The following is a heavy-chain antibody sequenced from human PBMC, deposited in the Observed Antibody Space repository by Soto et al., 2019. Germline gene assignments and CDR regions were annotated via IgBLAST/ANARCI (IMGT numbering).Heavy chain of an antibody. D-gene: IGHD5-12*01. CDR3: ARRLADVEMATTSENDYGMDV. Sequence: PSETLSLTCTVSGGSISSSSYYWGWIRQPPGKGLEWIGSIYYSGSTYYNPSLKSRVTISVDTSKNQFSLKLSSVTAADTAVYYCARRLADVEMATTSENDYGMDVWGQVTTVTVSS. V-gene: IGHV4-39*01. CDR1: GGSISSSSYY. J-gene: IGHJ6*02. CDR2: IYYSGST.